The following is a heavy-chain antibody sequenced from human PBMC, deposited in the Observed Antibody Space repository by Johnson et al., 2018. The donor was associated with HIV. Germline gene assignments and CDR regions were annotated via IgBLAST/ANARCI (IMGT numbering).Heavy chain of an antibody. J-gene: IGHJ3*02. Sequence: VQLVESGGGLVQPGRSLRLSCAASGFTFDDYAMHWVRQAPGKGLEWVSGISWNSGSIGYADSVKGRLTISRDNAKNSLYLQMNSLRAEDTAVYYCAKDSGSYGANAFDIWGQGTMVTFSS. V-gene: IGHV3-9*01. CDR3: AKDSGSYGANAFDI. D-gene: IGHD1-26*01. CDR2: ISWNSGSI. CDR1: GFTFDDYA.